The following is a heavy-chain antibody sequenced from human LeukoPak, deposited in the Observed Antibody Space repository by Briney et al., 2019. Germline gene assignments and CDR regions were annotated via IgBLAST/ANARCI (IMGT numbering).Heavy chain of an antibody. CDR2: ISAYNGNT. J-gene: IGHJ5*02. V-gene: IGHV1-18*01. CDR3: ARDRLYCSGGGCYSSWFDP. Sequence: ASVKVSCKASGYTFTSYGISWVRQAPGQGLEWMGWISAYNGNTNYAQKLQGRVTITTDTSTSTAYMELRSLRSDDTAVYYCARDRLYCSGGGCYSSWFDPWGQGTLVTVSS. D-gene: IGHD2-15*01. CDR1: GYTFTSYG.